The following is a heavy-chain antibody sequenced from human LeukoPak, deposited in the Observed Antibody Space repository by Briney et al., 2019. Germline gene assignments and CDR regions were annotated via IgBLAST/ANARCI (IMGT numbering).Heavy chain of an antibody. CDR3: ATHWRGR. CDR2: ISYDGSNK. V-gene: IGHV3-30*03. Sequence: GGSLRLSCAASGFSFSNYSMHWVRQTPGKGLEWVAVISYDGSNKYYADSVKGRFTISRDNSKNMLYLQMNSLRAEDTAVYYCATHWRGRWGQGTLVTVSS. J-gene: IGHJ4*02. D-gene: IGHD1-1*01. CDR1: GFSFSNYS.